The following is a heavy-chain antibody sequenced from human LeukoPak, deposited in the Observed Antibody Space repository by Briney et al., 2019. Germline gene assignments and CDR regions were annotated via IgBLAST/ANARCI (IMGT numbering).Heavy chain of an antibody. V-gene: IGHV4-59*01. CDR3: ARGLQNYGDAQGPFDYCYYMDV. J-gene: IGHJ6*03. D-gene: IGHD4-17*01. CDR2: IYYSGST. CDR1: GGSISSYY. Sequence: PSETLSLTCTVSGGSISSYYWSWIRQPPGKGLEWIGYIYYSGSTNYNPSLKSRVTISVDTSKNQFSLKLSSVTAADTAVYYCARGLQNYGDAQGPFDYCYYMDVWGKGTTVTVSS.